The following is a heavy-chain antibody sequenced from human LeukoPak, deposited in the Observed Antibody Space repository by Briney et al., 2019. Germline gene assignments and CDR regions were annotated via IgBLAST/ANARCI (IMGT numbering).Heavy chain of an antibody. D-gene: IGHD2-2*01. CDR2: MNPNSGNT. V-gene: IGHV1-8*01. J-gene: IGHJ4*02. CDR1: VYTFTIYD. Sequence: GASVKVSCKASVYTFTIYDINSVRQATGQGLEWMGWMNPNSGNTGYAQKFQGRVTMTRNNSISTAYMELSSLRSEDTAVYYCARGTGGPAALHWGQGTLVSVSS. CDR3: ARGTGGPAALH.